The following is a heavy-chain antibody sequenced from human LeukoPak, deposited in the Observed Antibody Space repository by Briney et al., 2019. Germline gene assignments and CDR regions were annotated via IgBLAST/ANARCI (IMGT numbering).Heavy chain of an antibody. J-gene: IGHJ6*03. D-gene: IGHD3/OR15-3a*01. CDR1: GYTFTSYD. V-gene: IGHV1-8*01. CDR2: MNPNSGNT. CDR3: ARALSWTTDSYYYMDV. Sequence: ASVKVSCKPSGYTFTSYDINWVRQAPGQGLEWMGWMNPNSGNTGYAQKFQGRVTMTKNTSITTAYMELSSLRSEDTAVYYCARALSWTTDSYYYMDVWGKGTTVTVSS.